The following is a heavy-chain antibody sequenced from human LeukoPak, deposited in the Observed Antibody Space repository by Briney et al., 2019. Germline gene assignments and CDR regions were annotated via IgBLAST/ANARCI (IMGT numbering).Heavy chain of an antibody. CDR2: INPSGGST. CDR1: GYTFTGYY. V-gene: IGHV1-46*01. CDR3: ARGLLWFGEPQGSDY. D-gene: IGHD3-10*01. Sequence: ASVKVSCKASGYTFTGYYMHWVRQAPGQGLEWMGIINPSGGSTSYAQKFRGRVTMTRDTSTSTVYMELSSLRSEDTAVYYCARGLLWFGEPQGSDYWGQGTLVTVSS. J-gene: IGHJ4*02.